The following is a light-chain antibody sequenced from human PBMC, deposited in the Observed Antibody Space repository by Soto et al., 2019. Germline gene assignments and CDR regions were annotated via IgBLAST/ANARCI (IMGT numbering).Light chain of an antibody. CDR2: EVT. V-gene: IGLV2-8*01. J-gene: IGLJ1*01. Sequence: QSALTRPPSASGSPGQSVTISCTGTSSDVGGYNYVSWYQQYPGKVPKLMVYEVTNRPSGVPDRFSGSKSGNTASLTVSGVQAEDEADYYCTSYAGGNNVFGTGTEVTVL. CDR3: TSYAGGNNV. CDR1: SSDVGGYNY.